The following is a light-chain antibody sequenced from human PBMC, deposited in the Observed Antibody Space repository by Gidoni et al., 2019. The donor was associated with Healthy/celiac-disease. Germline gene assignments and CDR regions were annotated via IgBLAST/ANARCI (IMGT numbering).Light chain of an antibody. J-gene: IGLJ3*02. Sequence: QSVLPPPPSVSGAPGQRVTISCTGSSSNIGAGYDVHWYQQLPGTAPKLLIYGNSNRPSGVPDRFSGSKSGTSASLAITGLQAEDEADYYCQSYDSSLRVFGGGTKLTVL. CDR3: QSYDSSLRV. CDR1: SSNIGAGYD. V-gene: IGLV1-40*01. CDR2: GNS.